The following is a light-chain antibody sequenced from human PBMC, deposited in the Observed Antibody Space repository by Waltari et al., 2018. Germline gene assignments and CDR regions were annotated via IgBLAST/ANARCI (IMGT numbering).Light chain of an antibody. V-gene: IGKV3-11*01. CDR3: QQRRTWPLT. Sequence: EIVLKQSPATLSLSPGDRATLSCRASQSVSYYLAWYQQRPGQAPRLLIYDASSRATGIPARFSGSGSETDFTLTISSLEPEDFAVYYCQQRRTWPLTFGGGTKVEI. J-gene: IGKJ4*01. CDR2: DAS. CDR1: QSVSYY.